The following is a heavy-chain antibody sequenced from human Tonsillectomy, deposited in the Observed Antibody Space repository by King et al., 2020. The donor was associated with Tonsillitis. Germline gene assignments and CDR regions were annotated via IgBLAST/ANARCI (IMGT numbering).Heavy chain of an antibody. Sequence: TLQESGPTLVKPTQTLTLTCTFSGFSLSTSGVGVGWIRQPPGKALEWLALIYWDDDKRYRLSLKSRLTITKDTSKNQVVLTMTNMDPVDTATYFCAHTSDGLVIDYWGQGTLVTVSS. CDR1: GFSLSTSGVG. CDR2: IYWDDDK. CDR3: AHTSDGLVIDY. D-gene: IGHD6-19*01. J-gene: IGHJ4*02. V-gene: IGHV2-5*02.